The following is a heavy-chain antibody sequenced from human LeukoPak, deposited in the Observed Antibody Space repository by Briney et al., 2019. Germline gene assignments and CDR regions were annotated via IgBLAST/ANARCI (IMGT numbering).Heavy chain of an antibody. D-gene: IGHD3-22*01. CDR2: IWYDGSNK. J-gene: IGHJ6*02. CDR1: GFTFSSYG. CDR3: ARAMYYYDSSGYYYAPYYYGMDV. V-gene: IGHV3-33*01. Sequence: GGSLRLSCAASGFTFSSYGMHWVRQAPGKGLEWVAVIWYDGSNKYYADSVKGRFTIFRDNSKNTLYLQMNSLRAEDTAVYYCARAMYYYDSSGYYYAPYYYGMDVWGQGTTVTVSS.